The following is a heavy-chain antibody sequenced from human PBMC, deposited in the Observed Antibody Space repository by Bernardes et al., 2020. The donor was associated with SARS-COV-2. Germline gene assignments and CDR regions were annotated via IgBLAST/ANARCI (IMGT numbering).Heavy chain of an antibody. V-gene: IGHV3-30*18. CDR3: AKDLWDDYGAFYYYYGMDV. D-gene: IGHD4-17*01. J-gene: IGHJ6*02. Sequence: GGSLRLSCAASGFTFSSYGMHWVRQAPGKGLEWVAVISYDGSNKYYADSVKGRFTISRDNSKNTLYLQMNSLRAEDTAVYYCAKDLWDDYGAFYYYYGMDVWGQGTTVTVSS. CDR2: ISYDGSNK. CDR1: GFTFSSYG.